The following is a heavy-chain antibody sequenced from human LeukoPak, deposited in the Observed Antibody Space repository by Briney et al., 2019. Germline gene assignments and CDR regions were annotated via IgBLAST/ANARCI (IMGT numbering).Heavy chain of an antibody. CDR1: GGSISSYY. CDR2: IYTSGST. D-gene: IGHD5-24*01. V-gene: IGHV4-4*07. J-gene: IGHJ5*02. Sequence: SETLSLTCTVSGGSISSYYWSWIRQPAGKGLEWIGRIYTSGSTNYNPSLKSRVTMSVDTSKNQFSLKLSSVTAADTAVYYCARRTATGPYSWFDPWGQGTLVTVSS. CDR3: ARRTATGPYSWFDP.